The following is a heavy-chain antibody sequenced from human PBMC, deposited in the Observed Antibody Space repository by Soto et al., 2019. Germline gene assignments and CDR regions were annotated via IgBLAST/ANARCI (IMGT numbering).Heavy chain of an antibody. CDR3: ATRSVQVVVLEGFFDI. J-gene: IGHJ3*02. V-gene: IGHV1-24*01. D-gene: IGHD2-2*01. CDR1: GYTLTELS. Sequence: ASVKVSCKVSGYTLTELSMHWVRQAPGKGLEWMGGFDPEDGETIYAQKFQGRVTMTEDTSTDTAYMELSSLRSEDTAVYYCATRSVQVVVLEGFFDIWGLGTMVTIS. CDR2: FDPEDGET.